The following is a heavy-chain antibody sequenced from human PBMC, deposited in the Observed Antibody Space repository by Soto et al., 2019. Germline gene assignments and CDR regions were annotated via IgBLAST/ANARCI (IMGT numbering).Heavy chain of an antibody. V-gene: IGHV4-39*01. CDR1: GESISSSSYY. CDR2: IYHSGRT. D-gene: IGHD2-21*02. Sequence: PSETLSLTCIVSGESISSSSYYWVWIRQPPGKGLEWIGSIYHSGRTYYNPSLKSRVSISIDTSKNQFSLKLSSVTAADTALYYCARQRTTVVTQAYFDYWGQGALVTVSS. CDR3: ARQRTTVVTQAYFDY. J-gene: IGHJ4*02.